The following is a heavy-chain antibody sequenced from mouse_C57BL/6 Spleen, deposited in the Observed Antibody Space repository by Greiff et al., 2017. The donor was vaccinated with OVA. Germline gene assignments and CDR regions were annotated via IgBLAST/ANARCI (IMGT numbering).Heavy chain of an antibody. D-gene: IGHD1-1*01. CDR1: GFTFSDYG. J-gene: IGHJ2*01. CDR3: ARRDGSSFYYFDY. Sequence: VQRVESGGGLVKPGGSLKLSCAASGFTFSDYGMHWVRQAPEKGLEWVAYISSGGSAIYYADTVKGRFTISRDNAKSTLFLQMTSLRSEDTAMYYCARRDGSSFYYFDYWGQGTTLTVSS. V-gene: IGHV5-17*01. CDR2: ISSGGSAI.